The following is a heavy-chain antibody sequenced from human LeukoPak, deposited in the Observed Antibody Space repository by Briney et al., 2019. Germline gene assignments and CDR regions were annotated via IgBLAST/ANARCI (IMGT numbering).Heavy chain of an antibody. CDR1: GFTFSSYG. CDR2: IWFDGKNE. V-gene: IGHV3-33*01. D-gene: IGHD2-21*02. CDR3: ARIELNCGGDCYSGY. J-gene: IGHJ4*02. Sequence: GGSLRLSCAASGFTFSSYGMHWVRQAPGKGLEWVADIWFDGKNEHFADSVKGRFTISRDNSKNTLCLQMNSLRAEDTAVYYCARIELNCGGDCYSGYWGQGTLVTVSS.